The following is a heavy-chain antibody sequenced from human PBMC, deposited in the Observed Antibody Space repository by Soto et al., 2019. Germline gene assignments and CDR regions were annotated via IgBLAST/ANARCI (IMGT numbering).Heavy chain of an antibody. CDR1: GGTFSSYA. D-gene: IGHD1-1*01. J-gene: IGHJ6*02. V-gene: IGHV1-69*13. CDR3: ARRYKTGTYYYYYYGMDV. CDR2: IIPIFGTA. Sequence: SVKVSCKASGGTFSSYAISWVRQAPGQGLEWMGGIIPIFGTANYAQKFQGRVTITADESTSTAYMELSSLRSEDTAVYYCARRYKTGTYYYYYYGMDVWGQGTTVTVS.